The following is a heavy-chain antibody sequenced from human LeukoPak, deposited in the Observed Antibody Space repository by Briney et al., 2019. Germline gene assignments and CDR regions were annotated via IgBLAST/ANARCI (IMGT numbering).Heavy chain of an antibody. J-gene: IGHJ4*02. V-gene: IGHV4-34*01. Sequence: SETLSLTCAVSGGSLSGFFWSWIRQPPGKGLEWIGEVNHSGASNYKPSLKSRVTISVDTSRTQLSLMLTSVTAADTALYYCARCGRNKYTSGDFAYWGQGILVTVSS. CDR3: ARCGRNKYTSGDFAY. CDR2: VNHSGAS. D-gene: IGHD3-3*01. CDR1: GGSLSGFF.